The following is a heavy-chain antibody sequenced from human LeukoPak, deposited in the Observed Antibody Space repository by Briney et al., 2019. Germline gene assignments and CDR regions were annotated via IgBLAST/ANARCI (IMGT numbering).Heavy chain of an antibody. CDR3: ARGLVVVAATFDY. CDR1: GGSFSGYY. Sequence: SETLSLTCAVYGGSFSGYYWSWIRQPPGKGLEWIEEINHSGSTNYNPSLKSRVTISVDTSKNQFSLKLSSVTAADTAVYYCARGLVVVAATFDYWGQGTLVTVSS. V-gene: IGHV4-34*01. D-gene: IGHD2-15*01. J-gene: IGHJ4*02. CDR2: INHSGST.